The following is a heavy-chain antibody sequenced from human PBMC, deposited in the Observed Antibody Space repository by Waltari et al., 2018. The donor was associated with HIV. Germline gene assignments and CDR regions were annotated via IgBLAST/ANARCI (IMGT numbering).Heavy chain of an antibody. CDR3: AREGFAFDY. D-gene: IGHD3-16*01. CDR2: INPNSGGT. V-gene: IGHV1-2*02. J-gene: IGHJ4*02. CDR1: VYTFTDSY. Sequence: QVQLVQSGAAVKKPGASVKVSCQASVYTFTDSYMHWVRQAPGQGLECMGWINPNSGGTNYAQKFQGRVTMTRDTSISTAYMELSRLRSDDTSVYYCAREGFAFDYWGQGTLVTVSS.